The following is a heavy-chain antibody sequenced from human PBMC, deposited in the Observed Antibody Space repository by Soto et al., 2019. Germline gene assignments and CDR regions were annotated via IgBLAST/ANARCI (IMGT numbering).Heavy chain of an antibody. D-gene: IGHD2-2*01. J-gene: IGHJ4*02. CDR1: GYTFTSYG. CDR3: ARDLGTGGYCSSTSCFESEFFDY. V-gene: IGHV1-18*01. Sequence: ASVKVSCKASGYTFTSYGISWVRQAPGQGLEWMGWISAYNGNTNYAQKLQGRVTMTTDTSTSTAYMELRSLRSDDTAVYYCARDLGTGGYCSSTSCFESEFFDYWGQGTLVTVSS. CDR2: ISAYNGNT.